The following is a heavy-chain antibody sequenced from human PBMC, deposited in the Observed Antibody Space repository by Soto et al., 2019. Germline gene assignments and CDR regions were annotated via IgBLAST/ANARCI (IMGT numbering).Heavy chain of an antibody. D-gene: IGHD1-26*01. CDR2: ISYDGSNK. Sequence: QVQLVESGGGVVQPGRSLRLSCAASGFTFSSYGMHWVRQAPGKGLEWVAVISYDGSNKYYADSVKGRFTISRDNSKNTLYLQRNSLRAEYTAVYYFAKDYSGNYGHWFDPWGQGTLVTVSS. CDR3: AKDYSGNYGHWFDP. V-gene: IGHV3-30*18. CDR1: GFTFSSYG. J-gene: IGHJ5*02.